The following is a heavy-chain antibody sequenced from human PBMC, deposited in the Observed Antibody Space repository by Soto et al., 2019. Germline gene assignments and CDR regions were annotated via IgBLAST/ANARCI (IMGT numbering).Heavy chain of an antibody. CDR3: ARVFCGGSCYRDAFDI. J-gene: IGHJ3*02. Sequence: QVQLVESGGGVVQPGRSLRLSCAASGFTFSSYGMHWVRQAPGKGLEWVAVIWYDGSNKYYADSVKGRFTTSRDNSKNTLYLQMNSLRAEDTAVYYCARVFCGGSCYRDAFDIWGQGTMVTVSS. CDR1: GFTFSSYG. V-gene: IGHV3-33*01. CDR2: IWYDGSNK. D-gene: IGHD2-15*01.